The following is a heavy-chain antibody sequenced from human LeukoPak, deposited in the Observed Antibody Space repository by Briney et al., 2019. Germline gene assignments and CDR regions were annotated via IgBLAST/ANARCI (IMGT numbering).Heavy chain of an antibody. D-gene: IGHD1-26*01. CDR1: GFTFSNYW. CDR3: SGSYAYNWFDP. V-gene: IGHV3-74*01. CDR2: VNSDGSST. Sequence: GGSLRLSCAASGFTFSNYWMHWVRQAPGKGLVWVSRVNSDGSSTGYADSVKGRFSISRDNAKNTLYLQMHSLRAEDTAVYYCSGSYAYNWFDPWGQGILVTVSS. J-gene: IGHJ5*02.